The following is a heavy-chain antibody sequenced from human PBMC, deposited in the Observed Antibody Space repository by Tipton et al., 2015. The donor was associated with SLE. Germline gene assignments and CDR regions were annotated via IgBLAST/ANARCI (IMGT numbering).Heavy chain of an antibody. CDR1: GGAISNSI. Sequence: GLVKPSETLSLISSVSGGAISNSIWGWVRQPPGKGLEWVGIISYTGSTFYNPSLKSRVTISVDTSKNQFSLKLSSVTAADTAVYYCAGGGGDFGLKNWGHVSLVTVSS. D-gene: IGHD3/OR15-3a*01. CDR3: AGGGGDFGLKN. CDR2: ISYTGST. J-gene: IGHJ4*01. V-gene: IGHV4-39*07.